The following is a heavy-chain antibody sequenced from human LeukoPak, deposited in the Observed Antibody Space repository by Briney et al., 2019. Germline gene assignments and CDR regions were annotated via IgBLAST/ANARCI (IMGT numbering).Heavy chain of an antibody. J-gene: IGHJ5*02. Sequence: PGESLKISCKDSGNSFSTYWIGWVRQMPGKGLEWMGIIYPGDSDIRYSPSFQGQVTISADKSISTAYLQWSSLRASDTAMYYCARVQSGTAWFDPWGQGTLVTVSS. D-gene: IGHD3-3*01. CDR1: GNSFSTYW. V-gene: IGHV5-51*01. CDR3: ARVQSGTAWFDP. CDR2: IYPGDSDI.